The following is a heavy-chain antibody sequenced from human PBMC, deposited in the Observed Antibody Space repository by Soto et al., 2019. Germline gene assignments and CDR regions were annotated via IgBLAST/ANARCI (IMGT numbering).Heavy chain of an antibody. Sequence: QVQLQQWGAGLLKPSETLSLTCAVYGGSFSDFYWTWIRQPPGKGLEWIGEINHSGSTNCNPSLKSRVTISVDTSKNQFSLKLSSVTAADTAVYYCARGGLGYDSNYFDYWGQGTLVTVSS. V-gene: IGHV4-34*01. J-gene: IGHJ4*02. CDR3: ARGGLGYDSNYFDY. CDR2: INHSGST. D-gene: IGHD3-22*01. CDR1: GGSFSDFY.